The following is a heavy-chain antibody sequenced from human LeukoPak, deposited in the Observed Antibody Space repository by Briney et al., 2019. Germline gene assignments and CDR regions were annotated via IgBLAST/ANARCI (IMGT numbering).Heavy chain of an antibody. Sequence: ASVKVSCKASGYTLTSYAIHWVRQAPGQRPEWMGWINTGNGNTKYSQKFQGRVTITRDTSASTAYMELSSLRSEDTAVYYCARPHYPGIAAAGLDYWGQGTLVTVSS. CDR1: GYTLTSYA. J-gene: IGHJ4*02. V-gene: IGHV1-3*04. CDR3: ARPHYPGIAAAGLDY. CDR2: INTGNGNT. D-gene: IGHD6-13*01.